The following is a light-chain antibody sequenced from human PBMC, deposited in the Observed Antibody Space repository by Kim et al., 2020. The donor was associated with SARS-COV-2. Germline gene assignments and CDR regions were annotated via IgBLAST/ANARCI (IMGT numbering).Light chain of an antibody. V-gene: IGKV1-39*01. J-gene: IGKJ4*01. CDR1: QSIGNY. Sequence: PSIGDTVTITCRASQSIGNYLNWYQHKPGKAPKLLIYAASTLQSGVPSRFSGSGSGTDFTLTISSLQPEDFATYSCQQSYSTPLTFGGGTKVDIK. CDR3: QQSYSTPLT. CDR2: AAS.